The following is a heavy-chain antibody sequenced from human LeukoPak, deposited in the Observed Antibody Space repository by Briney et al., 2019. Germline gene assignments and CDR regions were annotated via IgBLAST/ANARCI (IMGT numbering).Heavy chain of an antibody. CDR2: IYYSGHT. CDR3: ARLLDSIGYYLVGWYFDL. V-gene: IGHV4-39*01. Sequence: SETLSLTCSVSGGSISSSTYYWGWIRQPPGKGLEWIGIIYYSGHTYYSPSLKSRVIISVDTSKNQFSLKLSSVTAADTAVYYCARLLDSIGYYLVGWYFDLWGRGTLVTVSS. CDR1: GGSISSSTYY. J-gene: IGHJ2*01. D-gene: IGHD3-22*01.